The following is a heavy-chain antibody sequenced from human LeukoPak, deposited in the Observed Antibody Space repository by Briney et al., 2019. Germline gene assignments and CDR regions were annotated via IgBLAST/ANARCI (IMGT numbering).Heavy chain of an antibody. CDR2: MSHNRGT. J-gene: IGHJ4*02. CDR1: GYSISSGYY. CDR3: ARDQGGYGSFDN. Sequence: PSETLSLTCAVSGYSISSGYYWGWIRQPPGKGLEWIGSMSHNRGTYYNPSLKSRVTISMDTSKNQFSLRLSSVTAADTAVYYCARDQGGYGSFDNWGQGTLVTVSS. D-gene: IGHD5-12*01. V-gene: IGHV4-38-2*02.